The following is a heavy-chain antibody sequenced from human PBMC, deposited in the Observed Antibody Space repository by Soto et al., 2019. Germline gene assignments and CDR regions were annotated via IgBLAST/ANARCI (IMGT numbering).Heavy chain of an antibody. CDR1: GGTFSSYA. J-gene: IGHJ6*02. CDR3: ARARGGPITMIVVEDYYYYYGMDV. CDR2: IIPIFGTA. D-gene: IGHD3-22*01. V-gene: IGHV1-69*13. Sequence: ASVKVSCKASGGTFSSYAISWVRQAPGQGLEWMGGIIPIFGTANYAQKFQGRVTITADESTSTAYMELSSLRSEDTAVYYCARARGGPITMIVVEDYYYYYGMDVWGQGTTVTVAS.